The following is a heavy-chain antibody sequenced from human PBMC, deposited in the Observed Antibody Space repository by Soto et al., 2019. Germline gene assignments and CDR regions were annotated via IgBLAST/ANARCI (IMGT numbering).Heavy chain of an antibody. CDR1: GGSMRNYF. Sequence: SETLSLTCTVSGGSMRNYFWTWIRQPPGKGLEWIGYIHYSGTTSFFPSYNPSLRSRVTISEDTSKNQFSLKLLSVTTADTAVYFCAAGEASSRNLAPYYLDFWGQGTRVTVSS. J-gene: IGHJ4*02. CDR2: IHYSGTT. D-gene: IGHD6-13*01. V-gene: IGHV4-59*01. CDR3: AAGEASSRNLAPYYLDF.